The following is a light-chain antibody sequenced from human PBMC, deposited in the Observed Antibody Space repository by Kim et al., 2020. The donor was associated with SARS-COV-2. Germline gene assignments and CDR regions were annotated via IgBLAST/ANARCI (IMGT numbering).Light chain of an antibody. J-gene: IGLJ3*02. CDR1: NIGSKS. V-gene: IGLV3-21*04. CDR2: YDS. Sequence: APGKTARSNCGGNNIGSKSLHWYQQKPGQAPVLVIYYDSDRPSGIPERFSGSNSGNTATLTISRVEAGDEADYYCQVWDSSSDHPVFGGGTQLTVL. CDR3: QVWDSSSDHPV.